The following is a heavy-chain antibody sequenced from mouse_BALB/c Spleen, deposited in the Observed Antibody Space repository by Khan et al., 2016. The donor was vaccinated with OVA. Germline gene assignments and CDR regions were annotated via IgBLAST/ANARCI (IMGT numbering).Heavy chain of an antibody. CDR2: IYPGTGNT. V-gene: IGHV1-76*01. CDR1: GYIFTSYW. J-gene: IGHJ2*01. D-gene: IGHD6-2*01. Sequence: QVQLKQSGTELVRSGASVKLSCKTSGYIFTSYWIHWVKQRSGQGLEWIARIYPGTGNTYYSEKFNDKASLTADKSSSTAYMHLSSLKSEDSAVYFCAREESLYYFDYWGQGTTLTVSS. CDR3: AREESLYYFDY.